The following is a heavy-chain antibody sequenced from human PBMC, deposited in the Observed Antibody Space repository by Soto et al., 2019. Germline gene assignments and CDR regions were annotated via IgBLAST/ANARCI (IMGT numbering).Heavy chain of an antibody. CDR1: GGSISSGGYY. CDR2: IYYSGST. Sequence: SETLSLTCTVSGGSISSGGYYWSWIRQHPGKGLEWIGYIYYSGSTDYNPSLKSRVTISVDTSKNQFSLKLSSVTAADTAVYYCAREGYCSNGNCYFDYWGQGXLVTVYS. V-gene: IGHV4-31*03. CDR3: AREGYCSNGNCYFDY. J-gene: IGHJ4*02. D-gene: IGHD2-8*01.